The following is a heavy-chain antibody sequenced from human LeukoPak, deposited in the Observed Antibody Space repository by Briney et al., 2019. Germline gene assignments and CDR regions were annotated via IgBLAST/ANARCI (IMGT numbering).Heavy chain of an antibody. V-gene: IGHV4-61*02. CDR3: ARGDPFRAGWFDP. CDR2: IYTSGST. CDR1: GASTSNGDYY. D-gene: IGHD6-13*01. Sequence: PSETLSLTCIVSGASTSNGDYYCSWIRQPAGKGLEWIGRIYTSGSTNYNPSLKSRLTMSVDTSKNHFSLKLSSVTAADTAVYYCARGDPFRAGWFDPWGQGTLVTVSS. J-gene: IGHJ5*02.